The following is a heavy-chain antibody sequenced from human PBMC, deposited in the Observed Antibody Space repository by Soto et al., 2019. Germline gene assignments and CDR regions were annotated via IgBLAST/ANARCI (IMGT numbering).Heavy chain of an antibody. CDR1: GYTFTKYY. J-gene: IGHJ6*02. V-gene: IGHV1-46*01. CDR3: SRGSLLPSDSYFYSYGMDV. Sequence: QVQLVQSGAEVKRPGAAVKVSCKASGYTFTKYYMHWVRQAPGQGLEWMGRIDPRGGSTTYAQRLQKRVTMTTDTSTTTAYMELSSLRADDTAVYCCSRGSLLPSDSYFYSYGMDVWGQGTTVTVSS. CDR2: IDPRGGST. D-gene: IGHD2-21*02.